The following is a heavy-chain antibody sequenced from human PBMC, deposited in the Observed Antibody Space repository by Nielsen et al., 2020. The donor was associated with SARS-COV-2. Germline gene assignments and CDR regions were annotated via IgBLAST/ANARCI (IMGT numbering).Heavy chain of an antibody. Sequence: SETLSLTCAVYGGSFSGNYWSWIRQPPGKGLEWIGYIYYSGSTNYNPSLKSRVTISVDTSKNQFSLKLSSVTAADTAVYYCAGLQGGSGWYLGYLTRLEPLDIGAKGQWSPSLQ. V-gene: IGHV4-59*01. CDR3: AGLQGGSGWYLGYLTRLEPLDI. CDR1: GGSFSGNY. D-gene: IGHD6-19*01. J-gene: IGHJ3*02. CDR2: IYYSGST.